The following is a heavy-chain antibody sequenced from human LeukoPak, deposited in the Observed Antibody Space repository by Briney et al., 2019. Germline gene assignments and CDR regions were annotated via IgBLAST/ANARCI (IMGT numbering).Heavy chain of an antibody. CDR3: ARDGRHIFDY. J-gene: IGHJ4*02. V-gene: IGHV4-59*12. CDR1: GGSISSYY. CDR2: IYYSGST. D-gene: IGHD3/OR15-3a*01. Sequence: SETLSLTCTVSGGSISSYYWSWIRQPPGEGLEWIGYIYYSGSTNYNPSLKSRVTISVDTSKNQFSLKLSSVTAADTAVYYCARDGRHIFDYWGQGTLVTVSS.